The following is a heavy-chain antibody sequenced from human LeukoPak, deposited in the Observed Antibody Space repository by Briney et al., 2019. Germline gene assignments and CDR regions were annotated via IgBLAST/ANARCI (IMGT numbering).Heavy chain of an antibody. CDR2: IYYSGST. V-gene: IGHV4-59*01. J-gene: IGHJ6*03. CDR3: ARGQGWYYYMDV. Sequence: SETLSLTCTVSGGSISSYYWSWIRQPPGKGLEWIGYIYYSGSTNYNPSLKSRVTISVDTSKNQFSLKLSSVTAADTAVYFCARGQGWYYYMDVWAKGPRSPSP. CDR1: GGSISSYY.